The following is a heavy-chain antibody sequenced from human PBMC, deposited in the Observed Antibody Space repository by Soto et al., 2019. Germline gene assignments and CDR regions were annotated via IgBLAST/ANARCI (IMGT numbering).Heavy chain of an antibody. V-gene: IGHV4-31*03. CDR3: ARATGTLRSRNCDY. D-gene: IGHD1-1*01. CDR1: GGSISTVGHY. CDR2: IYHTGST. J-gene: IGHJ4*02. Sequence: QVQLQESGPKLVKPSQTLSLTCSVSGGSISTVGHYWTWIRQPPGKGLEWIGSIYHTGSTYYSKSLRRRLTMSVDTSTSQFSLRLSSVTASDTAVYYCARATGTLRSRNCDYWGQGSLVTVSS.